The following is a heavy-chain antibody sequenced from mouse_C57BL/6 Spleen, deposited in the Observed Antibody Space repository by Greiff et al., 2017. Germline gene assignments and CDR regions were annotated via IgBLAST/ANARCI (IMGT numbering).Heavy chain of an antibody. CDR2: INPNNGGT. CDR3: ARDYYGSSHWYFDV. Sequence: VQLQQPGPELVKPGASVKIPCKASGYTFTDYNMDWVKQSHGKSLEWIGDINPNNGGTIYNQKFKGKATLTVDKSSSTAYMELRSLTSEDTAVYYCARDYYGSSHWYFDVWGTGTTVTVSS. D-gene: IGHD1-1*01. CDR1: GYTFTDYN. J-gene: IGHJ1*03. V-gene: IGHV1-18*01.